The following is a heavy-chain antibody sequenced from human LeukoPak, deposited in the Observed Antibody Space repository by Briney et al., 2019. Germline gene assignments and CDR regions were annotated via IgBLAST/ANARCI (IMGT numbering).Heavy chain of an antibody. J-gene: IGHJ2*01. CDR3: AGVDFRTGRYFDL. CDR1: GGSISSYY. Sequence: SETLSLTCTVSGGSISSYYWSWIRQPPGKGLEWIGYIYYSGSTNYNPSLKSRVTISVDTSKNQFSLKLSSVTAADTAVYYCAGVDFRTGRYFDLWGRGTLVTVSS. D-gene: IGHD2/OR15-2a*01. CDR2: IYYSGST. V-gene: IGHV4-59*01.